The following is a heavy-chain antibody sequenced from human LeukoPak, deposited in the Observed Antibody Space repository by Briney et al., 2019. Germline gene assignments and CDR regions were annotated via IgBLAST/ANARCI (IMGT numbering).Heavy chain of an antibody. V-gene: IGHV4-4*07. J-gene: IGHJ5*02. Sequence: SETLSLTCTVSGGSISSYYWSWIRQPAGKGLEWIGRIYTSGSTNYNPSLKSRVTISVDTSKNQFSLKLSSVTAADTAVYYCARAARITMVRGVPNWFDPWGQGTLVTVSS. CDR2: IYTSGST. D-gene: IGHD3-10*01. CDR1: GGSISSYY. CDR3: ARAARITMVRGVPNWFDP.